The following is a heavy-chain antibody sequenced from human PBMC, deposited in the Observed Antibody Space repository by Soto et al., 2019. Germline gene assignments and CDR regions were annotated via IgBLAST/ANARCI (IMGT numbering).Heavy chain of an antibody. J-gene: IGHJ4*02. CDR2: IYPGDSDT. CDR3: ARQHPLDRRCWYN. Sequence: PGESLKISCKVSGDSFTSFWIGWVSQMPGKGLEWLGSIYPGDSDTRYSPSFQGQVTISADKSITTAYLQWSSLKASDTAIYYCARQHPLDRRCWYNWGQGTLVTVSS. CDR1: GDSFTSFW. D-gene: IGHD6-13*01. V-gene: IGHV5-51*01.